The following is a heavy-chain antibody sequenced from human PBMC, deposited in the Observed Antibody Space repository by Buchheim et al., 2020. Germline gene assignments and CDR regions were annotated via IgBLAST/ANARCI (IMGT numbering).Heavy chain of an antibody. Sequence: QVQLVQSGAEVKKPGASVKVSCKASGYTFTGYYMHWVRQAPGQGLEWMGWINTNSGGTNYAQKFQGWVTMTRETSIRTAYMELSRLRSDDTAVYYCARGHPYYYYYMDVWGKGTT. J-gene: IGHJ6*03. V-gene: IGHV1-2*04. CDR3: ARGHPYYYYYMDV. CDR1: GYTFTGYY. CDR2: INTNSGGT.